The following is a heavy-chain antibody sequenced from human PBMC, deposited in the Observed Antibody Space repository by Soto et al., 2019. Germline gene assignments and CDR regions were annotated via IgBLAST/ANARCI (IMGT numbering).Heavy chain of an antibody. CDR2: ISYDGTNK. CDR3: AKDLQSYGDYDYYCYGLDV. V-gene: IGHV3-30*18. D-gene: IGHD4-17*01. J-gene: IGHJ6*02. CDR1: GFTFSTYG. Sequence: QVQLVESGGGEVQPGRSLTISCAASGFTFSTYGMHWVRQTPGKGLSWVAVISYDGTNKFYSDSVKGRFTISRDNFKTTLTMPMNNLRADDTAVYCGAKDLQSYGDYDYYCYGLDVWGLGTMVTVSS.